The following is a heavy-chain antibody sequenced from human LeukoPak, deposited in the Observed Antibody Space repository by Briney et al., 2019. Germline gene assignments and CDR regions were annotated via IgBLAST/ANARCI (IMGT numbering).Heavy chain of an antibody. CDR3: ARAIVVVAATQVYYYYMDV. V-gene: IGHV1-2*02. D-gene: IGHD2-15*01. CDR2: ISPNSGGT. J-gene: IGHJ6*03. CDR1: GYTFTGYY. Sequence: ASVKVSCKASGYTFTGYYMHWVRQAPGQGLEWMGWISPNSGGTNYAQKFQGRVTMTRDTSISTAYMELSRLRSDDTAVYYCARAIVVVAATQVYYYYMDVWGKGTTVTVSS.